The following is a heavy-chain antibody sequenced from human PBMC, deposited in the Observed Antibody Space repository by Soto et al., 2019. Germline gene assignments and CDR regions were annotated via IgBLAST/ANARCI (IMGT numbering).Heavy chain of an antibody. CDR3: ERDRKIVVVIAAHDAFDI. V-gene: IGHV3-21*01. J-gene: IGHJ3*02. CDR1: GFTFSSYS. Sequence: GGSLRLSCAASGFTFSSYSMNWVRQAPGKGLEWVSSISSSSSYIYYADSVKGRFTISRDNTKNSLYLQMNSLRAEDTAVSDCERDRKIVVVIAAHDAFDIWGQGTMVTVSS. CDR2: ISSSSSYI. D-gene: IGHD2-21*01.